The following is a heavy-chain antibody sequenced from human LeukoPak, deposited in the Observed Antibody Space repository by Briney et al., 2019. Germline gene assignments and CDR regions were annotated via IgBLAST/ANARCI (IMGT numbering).Heavy chain of an antibody. J-gene: IGHJ4*02. V-gene: IGHV3-15*01. CDR3: ARDVRWGSGSSSYFDY. D-gene: IGHD3-10*01. CDR2: IKSKTDGGTT. CDR1: GFTFSNAW. Sequence: PGGSLRLSCAASGFTFSNAWMSWVRQAPGKGLEWVGRIKSKTDGGTTDYAAPVKGRFTISRDDSKSTLYLQMNSLKTEDTAVYYCARDVRWGSGSSSYFDYWGQGTLVTVSS.